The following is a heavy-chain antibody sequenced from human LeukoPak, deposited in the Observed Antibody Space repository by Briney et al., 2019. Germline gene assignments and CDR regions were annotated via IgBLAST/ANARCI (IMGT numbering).Heavy chain of an antibody. J-gene: IGHJ5*02. Sequence: SETLSLTCSVSGGSISSYYWSWIRQPPGKGLEWIGYIYYSGSTNYNPPLKSRVTISVDTSKNQFSLKLNSVTAADTAVYYCARAASPGITGWFAPWGQGTLVTVSS. CDR2: IYYSGST. CDR3: ARAASPGITGWFAP. V-gene: IGHV4-59*08. D-gene: IGHD1-14*01. CDR1: GGSISSYY.